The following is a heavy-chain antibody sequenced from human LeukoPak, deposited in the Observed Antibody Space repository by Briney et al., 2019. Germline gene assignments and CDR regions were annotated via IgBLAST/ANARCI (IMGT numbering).Heavy chain of an antibody. J-gene: IGHJ4*02. CDR2: IYHSGST. D-gene: IGHD3-9*01. Sequence: PSETLSLTCTVSGGSISSGGYYWSWIRQHPGKGLEWVGYIYHSGSTYYNPSLKSRVTISVDTSKNQFSLKLSSVTAADTAVYYCARSYYDILTGYLYYFAYWGQGTLVTVSS. CDR3: ARSYYDILTGYLYYFAY. V-gene: IGHV4-31*03. CDR1: GGSISSGGYY.